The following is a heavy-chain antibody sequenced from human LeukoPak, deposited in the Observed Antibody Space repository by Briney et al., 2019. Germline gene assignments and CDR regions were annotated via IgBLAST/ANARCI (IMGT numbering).Heavy chain of an antibody. Sequence: SVKVSCKASGGTFSSYAISWVRQAPGQGLEWMGGIIPIFGTANYAQKFQGRVTITTDESTSTAYMELSSLRSEDAAVYYCARDRSLWFGELLPQDAFDIWGQGTMVNVSS. CDR2: IIPIFGTA. D-gene: IGHD3-10*01. CDR1: GGTFSSYA. J-gene: IGHJ3*02. V-gene: IGHV1-69*05. CDR3: ARDRSLWFGELLPQDAFDI.